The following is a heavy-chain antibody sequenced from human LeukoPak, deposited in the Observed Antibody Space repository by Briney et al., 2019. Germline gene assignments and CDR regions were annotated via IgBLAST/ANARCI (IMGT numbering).Heavy chain of an antibody. J-gene: IGHJ4*02. CDR3: ARWRYCSSTSCYSPFDY. V-gene: IGHV1-2*06. D-gene: IGHD2-2*02. CDR2: INPNSGGT. CDR1: GYTFTSYA. Sequence: ASVKVSCKASGYTFTSYAMNWVRQAPGQGLEWMGRINPNSGGTNYAQKFQGRVTMTRDTSISTAYMELSRLRSDDTAVYYCARWRYCSSTSCYSPFDYWGQGTLVTVSS.